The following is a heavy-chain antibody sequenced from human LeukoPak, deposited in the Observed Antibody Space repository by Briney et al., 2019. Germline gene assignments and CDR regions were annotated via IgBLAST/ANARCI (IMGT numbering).Heavy chain of an antibody. CDR2: IIPIFGTA. CDR1: GYTFTSYD. D-gene: IGHD5-24*01. Sequence: GASVKVSCKASGYTFTSYDINWVRQATGQGLEWMGGIIPIFGTANYAQKFQGRVTITADKSTSTAYMELSSLRSEDTAVYYCARRSGMATITAAAYYYMDVWGKGTTVTVSS. CDR3: ARRSGMATITAAAYYYMDV. V-gene: IGHV1-69*06. J-gene: IGHJ6*03.